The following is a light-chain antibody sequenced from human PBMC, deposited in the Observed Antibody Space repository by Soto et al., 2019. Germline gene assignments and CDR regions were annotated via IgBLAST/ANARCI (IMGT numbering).Light chain of an antibody. J-gene: IGKJ5*01. CDR2: STS. V-gene: IGKV1-39*01. CDR1: QNIRNS. Sequence: DIQMTQAPSSLSASVGDRVNITCRASQNIRNSLNWYQQKPGKAPKLLISSTSSLQSGVPSRFSGSGSGTDFTLTISTLQPEDFASYYCQQSSSTPSITFGQGTRLEI. CDR3: QQSSSTPSIT.